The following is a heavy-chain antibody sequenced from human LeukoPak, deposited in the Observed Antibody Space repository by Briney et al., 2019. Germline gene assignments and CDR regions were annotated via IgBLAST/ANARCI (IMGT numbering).Heavy chain of an antibody. V-gene: IGHV4-38-2*02. J-gene: IGHJ4*02. CDR3: ARELYYYDSSGYYDY. Sequence: SETLSLTCTVSGYSISSGYYWGWIRQPPGKGLEWIGSIYHSGSTYYNPSLKSRVTISVDTSKNQFSLKPSSVTAADTAVYYCARELYYYDSSGYYDYWGQGTLVTVSS. CDR2: IYHSGST. D-gene: IGHD3-22*01. CDR1: GYSISSGYY.